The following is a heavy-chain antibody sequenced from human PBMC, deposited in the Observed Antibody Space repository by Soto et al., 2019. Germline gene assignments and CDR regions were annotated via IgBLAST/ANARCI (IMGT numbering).Heavy chain of an antibody. V-gene: IGHV5-51*01. Sequence: PXESLTISFRGSGYSFTTYWIGWVRQLPGQGLEWMGVMFPGDSDTRYSPSFQGQVTMSADPSTNTAYLEWSSLKAADSAMYYCARVPDSSLGTMDVWGQGTKVTVYS. CDR3: ARVPDSSLGTMDV. CDR2: MFPGDSDT. D-gene: IGHD6-19*01. CDR1: GYSFTTYW. J-gene: IGHJ6*02.